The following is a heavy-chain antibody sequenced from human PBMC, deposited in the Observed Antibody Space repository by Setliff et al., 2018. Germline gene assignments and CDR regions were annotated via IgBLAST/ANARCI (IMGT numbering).Heavy chain of an antibody. J-gene: IGHJ3*02. CDR3: ARALITMIVVGAFDI. CDR1: GGTFSSYA. V-gene: IGHV1-69*10. D-gene: IGHD3-22*01. CDR2: IIPILGIA. Sequence: SLKVSCKASGGTFSSYAISWVRQAPGQGLEWMGGIIPILGIANYAQKFQGRVTITADKSTSTAYMELSSLRSEDTAVYYCARALITMIVVGAFDIWGQGTMVTVSS.